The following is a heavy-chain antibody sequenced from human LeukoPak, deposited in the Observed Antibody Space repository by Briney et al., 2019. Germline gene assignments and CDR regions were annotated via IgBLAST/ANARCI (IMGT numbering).Heavy chain of an antibody. CDR2: IYTSGST. Sequence: SETLSLTCTVSGGSISSYYWSWIRQPPGKGLEWIGYIYTSGSTNYNPSLKSRVTISVDTSKNQFSLKLSSVTAADTAVYYCARIVGATVDYWGQGTLVTVSS. CDR3: ARIVGATVDY. CDR1: GGSISSYY. V-gene: IGHV4-4*09. J-gene: IGHJ4*02. D-gene: IGHD1-26*01.